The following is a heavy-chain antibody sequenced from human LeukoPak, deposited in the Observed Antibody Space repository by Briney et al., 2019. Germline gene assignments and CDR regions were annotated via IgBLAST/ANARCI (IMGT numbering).Heavy chain of an antibody. V-gene: IGHV1-8*01. J-gene: IGHJ5*02. D-gene: IGHD4-17*01. CDR1: GYTFTSYD. CDR3: ARGLKPDYGDYFWFDP. CDR2: MNPNSGNT. Sequence: ASVKLSCKASGYTFTSYDINWVRQATGQGLEWMGWMNPNSGNTGYAQKFQGRVTMTRNTSISTAYMELSSLRSEDTAVYYCARGLKPDYGDYFWFDPWGQGTLVTVSS.